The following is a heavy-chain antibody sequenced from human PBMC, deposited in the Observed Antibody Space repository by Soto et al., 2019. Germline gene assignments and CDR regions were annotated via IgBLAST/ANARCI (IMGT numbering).Heavy chain of an antibody. J-gene: IGHJ5*02. Sequence: SETLSLTCAVCGGSFSGYYWSWIRQPPGKGLEWIGEINHSGSTNYNPSLKSRVTISVDTSKNQFSLKLRSVTAADTAVYYCARQPTTGDTDLWFDPWGQGTLVTVSS. CDR3: ARQPTTGDTDLWFDP. V-gene: IGHV4-34*01. D-gene: IGHD2-21*01. CDR1: GGSFSGYY. CDR2: INHSGST.